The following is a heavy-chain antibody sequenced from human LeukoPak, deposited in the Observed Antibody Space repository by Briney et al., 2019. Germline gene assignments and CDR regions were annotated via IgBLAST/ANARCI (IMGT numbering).Heavy chain of an antibody. D-gene: IGHD2-15*01. CDR1: GFTFSSHA. CDR3: VRDNPRCCGVVPANIDDY. J-gene: IGHJ4*02. CDR2: ISSSSSTI. V-gene: IGHV3-48*01. Sequence: PGGSLRLSCAASGFTFSSHAMHWVRQAPGKGLEWVSYISSSSSTIYYADSVKGRFTISRDNAKNSLYLQMNSLRAEDTAVYYCVRDNPRCCGVVPANIDDYWGQGTLVTVSS.